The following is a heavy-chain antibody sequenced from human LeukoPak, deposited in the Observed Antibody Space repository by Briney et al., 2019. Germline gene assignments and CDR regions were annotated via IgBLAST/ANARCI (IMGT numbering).Heavy chain of an antibody. CDR2: INSDGINT. J-gene: IGHJ4*02. D-gene: IGHD2-21*02. CDR3: ARGDWYSEY. CDR1: GFTFSNYW. V-gene: IGHV3-74*01. Sequence: PGGSLRLSCAASGFTFSNYWMHWVRQAPGKGLVWVSRINSDGINTSYADSVKGRFTISRDNAKNSLYLQMNSLRAEDTAVYYCARGDWYSEYWGQGTLVTVSS.